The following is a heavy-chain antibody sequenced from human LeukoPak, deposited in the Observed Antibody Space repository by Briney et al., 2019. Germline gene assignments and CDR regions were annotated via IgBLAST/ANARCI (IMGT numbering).Heavy chain of an antibody. CDR3: ARDSTTGTQFDY. Sequence: SVKVSCKASGGTFSSYAISWVRQAPGQGLEWMGGTIPIFGTANYAQKFQGRVTITADESTSTAYMELSSLRSEDTAVYYCARDSTTGTQFDYWGQGTLVTVSS. J-gene: IGHJ4*02. CDR2: TIPIFGTA. V-gene: IGHV1-69*01. CDR1: GGTFSSYA. D-gene: IGHD1-1*01.